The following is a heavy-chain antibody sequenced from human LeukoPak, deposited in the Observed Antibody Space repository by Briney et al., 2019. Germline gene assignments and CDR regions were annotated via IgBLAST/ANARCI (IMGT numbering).Heavy chain of an antibody. CDR3: ARADSGWYALFDS. V-gene: IGHV4-59*01. D-gene: IGHD6-19*01. Sequence: PSETLSLTCTVSGGSISSYYWSWIRQPPGKGLEWIGYIYYSGSTNYNPSLKRRVSISLDTSENQFSLKLRSVTAADTAVYYCARADSGWYALFDSWGQGTLVTVSS. CDR1: GGSISSYY. CDR2: IYYSGST. J-gene: IGHJ4*02.